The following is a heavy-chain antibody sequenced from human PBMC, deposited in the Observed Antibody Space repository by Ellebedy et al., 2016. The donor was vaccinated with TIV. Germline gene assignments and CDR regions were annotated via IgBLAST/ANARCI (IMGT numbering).Heavy chain of an antibody. CDR3: ARDLGGYSGYDYYFDY. D-gene: IGHD5-12*01. J-gene: IGHJ4*02. Sequence: ASVKVSCKASGYTFTSYYMHWVRQAPGQGLEWMGIINPSGGSTSYAQKFQGRVTMTRDTSTSTVYMERSSLRSEDTAVYYCARDLGGYSGYDYYFDYWGQGTLVTVSS. V-gene: IGHV1-46*01. CDR1: GYTFTSYY. CDR2: INPSGGST.